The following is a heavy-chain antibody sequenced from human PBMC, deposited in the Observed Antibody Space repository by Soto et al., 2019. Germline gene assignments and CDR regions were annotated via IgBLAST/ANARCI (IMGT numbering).Heavy chain of an antibody. V-gene: IGHV4-34*01. Sequence: PSETLSLTCAVYGGSFSGYYWTWIRQPPGPGLEWIGEINHSGSTNYNPSLKSRVTISVDTSKNQFSLKLTSVTAADTAVYYCARYYMVRGVARFDPWGQGTLDTVSS. CDR1: GGSFSGYY. D-gene: IGHD3-10*01. CDR3: ARYYMVRGVARFDP. J-gene: IGHJ5*02. CDR2: INHSGST.